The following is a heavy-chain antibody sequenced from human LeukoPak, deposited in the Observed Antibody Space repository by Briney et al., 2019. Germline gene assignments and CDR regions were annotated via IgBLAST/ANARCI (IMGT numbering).Heavy chain of an antibody. V-gene: IGHV3-74*01. CDR1: GFTFSTYW. J-gene: IGHJ4*02. Sequence: PGGSLRLSCAASGFTFSTYWMHWVRQAPGKGLVWVSRMNSDGSSTTYADSVMGRFTISRDNVKNTLYLQINSLRAEDTAVYYCARDLDGDPHWGQGTLVTVSS. D-gene: IGHD4-17*01. CDR2: MNSDGSST. CDR3: ARDLDGDPH.